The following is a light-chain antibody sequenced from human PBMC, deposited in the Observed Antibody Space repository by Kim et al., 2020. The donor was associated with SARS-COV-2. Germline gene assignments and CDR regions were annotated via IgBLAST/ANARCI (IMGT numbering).Light chain of an antibody. CDR2: GAS. Sequence: PGERAAPPCRASQRVSSHLAWYQPNPGQAPRLLIYGASPRATGIPARFSGSGSGTEFTLTISSLQSEDFAVYYCQQYNNWPPWTFGQGTKVEIK. CDR1: QRVSSH. CDR3: QQYNNWPPWT. J-gene: IGKJ1*01. V-gene: IGKV3-15*01.